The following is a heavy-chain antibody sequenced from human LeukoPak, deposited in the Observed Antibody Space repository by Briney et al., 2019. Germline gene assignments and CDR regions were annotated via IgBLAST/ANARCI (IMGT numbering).Heavy chain of an antibody. CDR1: GYTFTGYY. Sequence: GASVKVSCKASGYTFTGYYMHWVRQAPGQGLEWMGWINPNSGGTNYAQKFQGWVTKTRDTSISTAYMELSRLRSDDTAVYYCAREYCSSTSCPSRYYYYGMDVWGQGTTVTVSS. V-gene: IGHV1-2*04. D-gene: IGHD2-2*01. J-gene: IGHJ6*02. CDR3: AREYCSSTSCPSRYYYYGMDV. CDR2: INPNSGGT.